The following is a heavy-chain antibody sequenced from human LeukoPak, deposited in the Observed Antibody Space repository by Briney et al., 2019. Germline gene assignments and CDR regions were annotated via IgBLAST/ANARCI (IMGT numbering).Heavy chain of an antibody. V-gene: IGHV3-30*02. CDR3: AKETNEGYYFDY. J-gene: IGHJ4*02. CDR1: GFTFSSYG. CDR2: IRYDGSNK. Sequence: PGGSLRLSCAASGFTFSSYGMHWVSQAPGKGLEWVAFIRYDGSNKYYADSVKGRFTISRDNSKNTLYLQMNSLRAEDTAVYYCAKETNEGYYFDYWGQGTLVTVSS.